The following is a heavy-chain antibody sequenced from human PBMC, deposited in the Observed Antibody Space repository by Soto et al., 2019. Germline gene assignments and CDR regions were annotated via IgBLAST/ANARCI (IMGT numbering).Heavy chain of an antibody. V-gene: IGHV4-59*01. CDR2: IYYSGST. D-gene: IGHD3-16*02. CDR3: ARGATYYDYVWGSYRTFDY. CDR1: GGSISSYY. J-gene: IGHJ4*02. Sequence: QVQLQESGPGLVKPSETLSLTCTVSGGSISSYYWSWIRQPPGKGLEWIGYIYYSGSTNYNPSLKSLVTISVDTSKNQFSLKLSSVTAADTAVYYCARGATYYDYVWGSYRTFDYWGQGTLVTVSS.